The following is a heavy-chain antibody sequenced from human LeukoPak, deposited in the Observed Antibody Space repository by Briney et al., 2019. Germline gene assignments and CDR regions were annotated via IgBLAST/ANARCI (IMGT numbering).Heavy chain of an antibody. CDR3: ARRGTPKRAVLGGMDV. Sequence: PSETLSLTCTVSGGSISSYYWSWIRQPPGKGLEWIGYIYYSGSTNYNPSLKSRVTISVDTSKNQFSLKLSSVTAADTAVYYCARRGTPKRAVLGGMDVWGQGTTVTVSS. V-gene: IGHV4-59*01. J-gene: IGHJ6*02. D-gene: IGHD3-3*02. CDR2: IYYSGST. CDR1: GGSISSYY.